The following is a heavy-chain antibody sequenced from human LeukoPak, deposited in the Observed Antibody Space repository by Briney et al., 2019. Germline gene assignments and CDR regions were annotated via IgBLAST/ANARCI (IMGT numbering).Heavy chain of an antibody. J-gene: IGHJ4*02. CDR2: IIPVFGAV. CDR3: ARANSAYYDSGSFYSPGY. Sequence: SVKVSCKASGDTFTNYAISWVRQAPGQGLEWVGGIIPVFGAVKYAQKLQGRVTITTDESTSTVYMELSSLRSEDTAVYYCARANSAYYDSGSFYSPGYWGRGTLVTVSS. CDR1: GDTFTNYA. V-gene: IGHV1-69*05. D-gene: IGHD3-10*01.